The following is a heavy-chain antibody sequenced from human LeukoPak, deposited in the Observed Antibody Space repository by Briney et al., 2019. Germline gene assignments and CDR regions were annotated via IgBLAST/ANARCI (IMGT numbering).Heavy chain of an antibody. D-gene: IGHD3-10*01. V-gene: IGHV4-59*01. CDR1: GGSISSYY. Sequence: SETLSLTCTVSGGSISSYYWSWIRQPPGKGLEWIGYIYYSGDTNYNPSLKSRVTISVDTSKNQFSLELSSVTAADTAVYYCARIPTYHYGSGSYSPYNWFDPWGQGTLVTVSS. CDR3: ARIPTYHYGSGSYSPYNWFDP. J-gene: IGHJ5*02. CDR2: IYYSGDT.